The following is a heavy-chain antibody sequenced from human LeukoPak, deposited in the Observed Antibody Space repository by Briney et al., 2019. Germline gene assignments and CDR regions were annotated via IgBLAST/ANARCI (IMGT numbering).Heavy chain of an antibody. CDR3: AKGGKWDVTPFDY. CDR1: GFTFSTYA. Sequence: GGSLRLSCAASGFTFSTYAMSWVRQVPGKGLEWVSGISGNGGSTYYADSVKGRFTISRDNSKNTLYLQVNSLRAEDTAVYYCAKGGKWDVTPFDYWGQGTLVTVSS. D-gene: IGHD1-26*01. V-gene: IGHV3-23*01. CDR2: ISGNGGST. J-gene: IGHJ4*02.